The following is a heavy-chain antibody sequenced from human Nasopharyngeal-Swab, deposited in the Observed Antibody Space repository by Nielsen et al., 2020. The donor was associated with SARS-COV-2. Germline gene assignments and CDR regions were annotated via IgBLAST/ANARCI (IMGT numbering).Heavy chain of an antibody. CDR3: AKDQDYYDSSGYYRGGFDY. Sequence: GESLKISCAASGFTFSSYAMSWVRQAPGKGLEWVSALSGSGGNTYYADAVKGRFTISRDNSKNTLYLQMNSLRAEDTAVYYCAKDQDYYDSSGYYRGGFDYWGQGTLVTVSS. V-gene: IGHV3-23*01. D-gene: IGHD3-22*01. CDR2: LSGSGGNT. CDR1: GFTFSSYA. J-gene: IGHJ4*02.